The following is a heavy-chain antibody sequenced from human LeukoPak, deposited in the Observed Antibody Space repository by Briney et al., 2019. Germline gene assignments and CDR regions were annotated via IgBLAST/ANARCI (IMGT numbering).Heavy chain of an antibody. CDR2: IYYSGST. CDR3: ARELAVAGRDFDY. Sequence: PSETLSLTCTVSGGSISSYYWSWIRQPPGKGLEWIGSIYYSGSTYYNPSLKSRVTISVDTSKNQFSLKLSSVTVADTAVYYCARELAVAGRDFDYWGQGTLVTVSS. CDR1: GGSISSYY. J-gene: IGHJ4*02. D-gene: IGHD6-19*01. V-gene: IGHV4-59*05.